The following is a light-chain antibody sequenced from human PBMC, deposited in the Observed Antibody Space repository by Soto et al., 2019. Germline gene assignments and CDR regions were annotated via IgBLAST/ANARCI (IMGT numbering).Light chain of an antibody. CDR3: QQYESLFT. J-gene: IGKJ3*01. Sequence: DFPMTQSPSSLSASVGDRVTITCQASQDIRKYLNWYQQKPGKAPKLLIYDASTLETGVPPRFSGSGSGTDFSLTINRLQPEDFATYYCQQYESLFTFGRGTKVDMK. V-gene: IGKV1-33*01. CDR2: DAS. CDR1: QDIRKY.